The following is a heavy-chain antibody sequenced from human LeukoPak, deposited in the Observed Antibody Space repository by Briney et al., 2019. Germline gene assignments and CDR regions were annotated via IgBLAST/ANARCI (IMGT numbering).Heavy chain of an antibody. D-gene: IGHD6-13*01. CDR1: GYTLTELS. CDR3: TTALSSRSWYQQAFDI. CDR2: FDPEDGET. V-gene: IGHV1-24*01. Sequence: ASVKVSCKVSGYTLTELSMHWVRQAPGKGLEWMGGFDPEDGETIYAQKFQGRVTMTEDTSTDTAYMELSSLRSEDTAVYYCTTALSSRSWYQQAFDIWGQGTMVTVS. J-gene: IGHJ3*02.